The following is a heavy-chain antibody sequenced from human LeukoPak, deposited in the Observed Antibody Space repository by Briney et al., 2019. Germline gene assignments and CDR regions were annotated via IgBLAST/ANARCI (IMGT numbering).Heavy chain of an antibody. D-gene: IGHD2-15*01. Sequence: GGSLRLSCAASGFTFSSYSMNWVRQAPGKGLEWVSYISSSSGTIYYADSVKGRFTISRDNAKNSLYLQMNSLRAEDTAVYYCAREVAATYSLDYWGQGTLVTVSS. CDR1: GFTFSSYS. CDR3: AREVAATYSLDY. J-gene: IGHJ4*02. CDR2: ISSSSGTI. V-gene: IGHV3-48*01.